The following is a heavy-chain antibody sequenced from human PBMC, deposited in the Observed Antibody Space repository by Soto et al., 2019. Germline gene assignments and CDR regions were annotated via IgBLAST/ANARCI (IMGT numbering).Heavy chain of an antibody. Sequence: QVQLQESGPGLVKPSETLSLTCTVSGGSISSYYWCWTRQPAGKGLEWIGRFYPTGKTNYNPSLQSRRTMSADTSRNQFSLNLTSVTAADTAVYYCARCGLDYGMDVWGQGTTVTVSS. D-gene: IGHD3-16*01. CDR3: ARCGLDYGMDV. V-gene: IGHV4-4*07. CDR1: GGSISSYY. CDR2: FYPTGKT. J-gene: IGHJ6*02.